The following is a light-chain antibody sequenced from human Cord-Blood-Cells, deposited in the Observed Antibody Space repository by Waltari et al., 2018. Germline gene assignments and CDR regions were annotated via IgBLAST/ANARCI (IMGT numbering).Light chain of an antibody. V-gene: IGLV2-23*01. CDR2: EGS. CDR3: CSYAGSSTSV. CDR1: SSDVGSYNL. J-gene: IGLJ2*01. Sequence: QSALTQPASVSGSPGQSITISCTGTSSDVGSYNLVSWYQQHPGKAPKLMIYEGSKRPSGGSSGCSGSKSGNTATLTISGLQGEDEADYYCCSYAGSSTSVFGGGTKLTVL.